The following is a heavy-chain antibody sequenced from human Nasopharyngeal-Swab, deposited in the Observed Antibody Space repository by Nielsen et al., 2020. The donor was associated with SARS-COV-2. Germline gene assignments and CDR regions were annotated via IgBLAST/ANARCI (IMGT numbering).Heavy chain of an antibody. Sequence: GESLKISCAASGFIFSASAMHWVRQASGKGLEWVGRIGDKDHNYATTYGASVKGRFTISRDDSKNTAFLQMDSLKTEGTALYYCTTDFYFDYWGQGTLVTVSS. CDR2: IGDKDHNYAT. J-gene: IGHJ4*02. V-gene: IGHV3-73*01. CDR1: GFIFSASA. CDR3: TTDFYFDY.